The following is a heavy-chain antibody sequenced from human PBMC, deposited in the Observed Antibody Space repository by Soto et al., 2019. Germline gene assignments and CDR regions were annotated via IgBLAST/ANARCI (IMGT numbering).Heavy chain of an antibody. V-gene: IGHV3-30*18. CDR3: AKVAHIYDSSGYSQLDY. CDR2: ISYDGSNE. D-gene: IGHD3-22*01. CDR1: GFTFSRHG. J-gene: IGHJ4*02. Sequence: HPGGSLRLSCAASGFTFSRHGMHWVRQAPDKGLEWVAIISYDGSNEYYADSVKGRFTISRDNSNEKLYLQMNTLAAEDTAVYYYAKVAHIYDSSGYSQLDYWGQGTLVTVSS.